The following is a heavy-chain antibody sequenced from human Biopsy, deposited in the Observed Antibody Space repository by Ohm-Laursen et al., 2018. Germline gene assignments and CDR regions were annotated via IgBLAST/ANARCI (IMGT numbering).Heavy chain of an antibody. D-gene: IGHD6-19*01. Sequence: SETLSLTCSVSGGSTNDYFWSWIRQPAGETLEWIGRIYSSGGSSYSPSLKSRISMSMDTSNNQFSLTLTSVTAADTAVYYCARTPGKAVAGRFLDLWGCGTLVTVSS. J-gene: IGHJ2*01. V-gene: IGHV4-4*07. CDR1: GGSTNDYF. CDR2: IYSSGGS. CDR3: ARTPGKAVAGRFLDL.